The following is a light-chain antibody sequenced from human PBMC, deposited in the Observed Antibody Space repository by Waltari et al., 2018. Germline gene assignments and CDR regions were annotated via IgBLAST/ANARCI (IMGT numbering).Light chain of an antibody. CDR2: EDS. Sequence: SSVLTQPPSVSVAPGQTARITCGGDNLGSKSVHWYQKMPGQAPVVVVSEDSDRPSGIPERLSGSNSANTATLTISGVEVGDEADYFCQVWDTNSDEAIFGGGTKLTVL. V-gene: IGLV3-21*02. CDR1: NLGSKS. J-gene: IGLJ2*01. CDR3: QVWDTNSDEAI.